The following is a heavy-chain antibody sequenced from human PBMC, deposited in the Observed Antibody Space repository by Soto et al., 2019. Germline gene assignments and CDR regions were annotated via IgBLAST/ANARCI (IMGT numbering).Heavy chain of an antibody. CDR1: GYTFTSYD. J-gene: IGHJ4*02. Sequence: GASVKVSCKASGYTFTSYDINWVRQATGQGLEWMGWMNPNSGNTGYAQKFQGRVTMTRNTSISTAYMELSSLRSEDTAMYYCARPFLSSGYYYAYWGQGTLVTVSS. V-gene: IGHV1-8*01. CDR2: MNPNSGNT. D-gene: IGHD3-22*01. CDR3: ARPFLSSGYYYAY.